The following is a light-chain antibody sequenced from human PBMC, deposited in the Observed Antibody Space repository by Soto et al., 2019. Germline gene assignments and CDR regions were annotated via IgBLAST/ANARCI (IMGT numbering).Light chain of an antibody. Sequence: QSALTQPPAVSGSPGQSVTISCTGTSSDVGAYKYVSWYQQHPGKAPKLIIYEVTNRPSGVSDRFSGSKSGNTASLTISGLQPEHEADYYCCSYAGRVPFVVFGGGTKVPVL. CDR2: EVT. J-gene: IGLJ2*01. CDR3: CSYAGRVPFVV. CDR1: SSDVGAYKY. V-gene: IGLV2-11*01.